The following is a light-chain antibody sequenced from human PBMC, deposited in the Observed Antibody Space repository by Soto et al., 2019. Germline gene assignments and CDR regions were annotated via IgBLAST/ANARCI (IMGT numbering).Light chain of an antibody. V-gene: IGLV1-47*01. Sequence: QSVLTQPPSASGTPGQRVTISCSGSSSNIGSNYVYWYQQLPGTAPKLLIYRNNQRPSGVPVRISGSKSGTSASLSISGLRSEDEADYYCSAWDDSRSALWVFGGGTKLTVL. CDR2: RNN. CDR3: SAWDDSRSALWV. CDR1: SSNIGSNY. J-gene: IGLJ3*02.